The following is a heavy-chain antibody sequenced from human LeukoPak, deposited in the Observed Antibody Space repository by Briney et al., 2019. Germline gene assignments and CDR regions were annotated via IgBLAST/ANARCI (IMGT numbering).Heavy chain of an antibody. J-gene: IGHJ4*02. V-gene: IGHV3-23*01. CDR3: ARDGWSRSDLDALGYFDY. CDR1: GFTFSSHA. D-gene: IGHD6-13*01. CDR2: ISGSGGTS. Sequence: GGSLRLSCAASGFTFSSHAMSWVRQAPGKGLEWVSGISGSGGTSYYADSVKGRFTISRDSSLNTVYLQMYSLRDDDTAVYYCARDGWSRSDLDALGYFDYWGQGTLVSVSS.